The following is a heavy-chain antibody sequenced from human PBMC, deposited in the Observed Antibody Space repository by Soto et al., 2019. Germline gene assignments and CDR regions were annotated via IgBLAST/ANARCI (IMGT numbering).Heavy chain of an antibody. CDR1: GYTFTSYD. CDR2: MNPNSGNT. D-gene: IGHD3-9*01. V-gene: IGHV1-8*01. CDR3: ARVAGRYFDWFLFRADDAFDI. J-gene: IGHJ3*02. Sequence: QVQLVQSGAEVKKPGASVKVSCKASGYTFTSYDINWVRQATGQGLEWMGWMNPNSGNTGYAQKFQGRVTMTRNTSISTAYMELSSLRSEDTAVYSCARVAGRYFDWFLFRADDAFDIWGQGTMVTVSS.